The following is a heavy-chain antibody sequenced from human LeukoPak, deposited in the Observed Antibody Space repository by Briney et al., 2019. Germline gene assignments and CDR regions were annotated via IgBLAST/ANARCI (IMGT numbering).Heavy chain of an antibody. CDR3: ARLQGQYSSGWWGIDY. J-gene: IGHJ4*02. CDR2: IHHDGRT. D-gene: IGHD6-19*01. V-gene: IGHV4-34*01. CDR1: GGSLSGYY. Sequence: SETLSLTCAVSGGSLSGYYWSWIRQSPGKGLEWMGDIHHDGRTKYKSSFKSRVTIFLDSSKNEVSLRLSPVTPADTAVYYCARLQGQYSSGWWGIDYWGQGTLVTVSS.